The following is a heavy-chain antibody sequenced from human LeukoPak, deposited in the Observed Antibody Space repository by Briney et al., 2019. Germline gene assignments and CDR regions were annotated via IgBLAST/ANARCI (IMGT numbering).Heavy chain of an antibody. J-gene: IGHJ4*02. D-gene: IGHD1-1*01. Sequence: PGGSLRLSCEASGITFSDAWMSWVRQVPRKGLEWIALLKSKTDGETSDYAAPVKGRFTVSRNDAENTLFLQMDSLKIDDTAVYYCIANLDYWGQGTLVTVSS. CDR2: LKSKTDGETS. CDR1: GITFSDAW. CDR3: IANLDY. V-gene: IGHV3-15*01.